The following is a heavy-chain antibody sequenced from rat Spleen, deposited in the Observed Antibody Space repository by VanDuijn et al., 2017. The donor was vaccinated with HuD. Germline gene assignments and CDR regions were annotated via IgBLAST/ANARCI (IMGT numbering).Heavy chain of an antibody. J-gene: IGHJ3*01. CDR3: ASRTGNWFAY. CDR2: IIYDGSRT. CDR1: GFTFSDYN. Sequence: EVQLVESDGGLVQPGRSLKLSCAASGFTFSDYNMAWVRQAPKKGLEWVATIIYDGSRTYYRDSVKGRFTISRDNAKTILYLQMDSLRSEDTATYFCASRTGNWFAYWGQGTLVTVSS. D-gene: IGHD5-1*01. V-gene: IGHV5S10*01.